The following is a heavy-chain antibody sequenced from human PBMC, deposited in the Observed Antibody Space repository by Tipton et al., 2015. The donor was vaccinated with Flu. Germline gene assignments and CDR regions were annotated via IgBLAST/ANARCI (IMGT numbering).Heavy chain of an antibody. Sequence: TLSLTCTVSGGSISTYYWSWIRQPPGKGLEWIGFINYNGGTDYNPSLNSRVTISVDTSKNQFSLRLSSVTAADTAVYYCTRAPYSDYDTSGSSFDYWGQGTLVTVSS. CDR2: INYNGGT. D-gene: IGHD3-22*01. CDR3: TRAPYSDYDTSGSSFDY. CDR1: GGSISTYY. V-gene: IGHV4-59*01. J-gene: IGHJ4*02.